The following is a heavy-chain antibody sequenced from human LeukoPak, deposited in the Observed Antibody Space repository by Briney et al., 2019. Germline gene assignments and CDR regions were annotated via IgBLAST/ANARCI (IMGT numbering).Heavy chain of an antibody. CDR2: ISGSGGTT. D-gene: IGHD4-17*01. CDR3: ARFQRGVRSPTDY. Sequence: TGGSLRLSCAASGFTFSSYAMSCVRQAPGRGLEWVSTISGSGGTTYYADSVKGRFTISRDNSKSTLYLQMNSLRAEDTAVYYCARFQRGVRSPTDYWGQGTLVTVSS. V-gene: IGHV3-23*01. J-gene: IGHJ4*02. CDR1: GFTFSSYA.